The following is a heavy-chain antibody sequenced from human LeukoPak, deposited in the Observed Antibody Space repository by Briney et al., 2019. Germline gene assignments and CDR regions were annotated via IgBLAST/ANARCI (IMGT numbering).Heavy chain of an antibody. V-gene: IGHV4-59*01. Sequence: PSETLSLTCTVSGGSISRYYWSWIRPPPGRGLEWIGYMYYSGSTNYNPSLKSRVTISVDTSNNQFSLKLSSVTAADTAVYYCARGYSYHYYYMDVWGKGTTVTVSS. CDR1: GGSISRYY. CDR3: ARGYSYHYYYMDV. D-gene: IGHD5-18*01. J-gene: IGHJ6*03. CDR2: MYYSGST.